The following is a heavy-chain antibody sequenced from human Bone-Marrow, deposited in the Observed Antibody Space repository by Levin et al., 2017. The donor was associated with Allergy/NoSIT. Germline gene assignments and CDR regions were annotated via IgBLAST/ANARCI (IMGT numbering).Heavy chain of an antibody. D-gene: IGHD6-13*01. CDR3: ARVISSRIYPLQVDY. CDR1: GYTFSSYS. CDR2: ISAYSGKR. J-gene: IGHJ4*02. Sequence: ASVKVSCKASGYTFSSYSIGWVRQAPGQGLEWMGWISAYSGKRHSAQKFQGRVTMISERSTMTAYMELRSLQSDDTAVYYCARVISSRIYPLQVDYWGQGTLVTVSS. V-gene: IGHV1-18*01.